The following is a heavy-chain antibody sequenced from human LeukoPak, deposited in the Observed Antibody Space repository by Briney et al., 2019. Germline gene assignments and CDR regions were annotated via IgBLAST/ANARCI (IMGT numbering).Heavy chain of an antibody. CDR2: VNPKSGGT. J-gene: IGHJ6*02. D-gene: IGHD2-2*01. Sequence: EVSVKVSCKASGYTFTGYYMNWVRQAPGQGLEWMGRVNPKSGGTNFAQKFRSRVTMTRDTSINTAYMELSGLRSDDSAIYYCARDTSGYGMDVWGQGTTVTVSS. CDR1: GYTFTGYY. CDR3: ARDTSGYGMDV. V-gene: IGHV1-2*06.